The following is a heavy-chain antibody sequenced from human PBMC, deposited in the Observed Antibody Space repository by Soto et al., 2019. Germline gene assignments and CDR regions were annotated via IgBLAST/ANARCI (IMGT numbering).Heavy chain of an antibody. Sequence: PSETLSLTCAVYGGSFSGYCWSWIRQPPGKGLEWIGEINHSGSTNYNPSLKSRVTISVDTSKNQFSLKLSSVTAADTAVYYCARGRRYCSSTSCLTYYYYGMDVWGQGTTVTVSS. CDR1: GGSFSGYC. J-gene: IGHJ6*02. V-gene: IGHV4-34*01. CDR3: ARGRRYCSSTSCLTYYYYGMDV. D-gene: IGHD2-2*01. CDR2: INHSGST.